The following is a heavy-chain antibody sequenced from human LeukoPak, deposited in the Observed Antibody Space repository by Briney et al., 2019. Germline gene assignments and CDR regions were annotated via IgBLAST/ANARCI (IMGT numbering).Heavy chain of an antibody. J-gene: IGHJ4*02. Sequence: GGSLRLSCAASGFTFKDYAMHWVRQAPGKGLEWVALISWDSGNSYYVDSVKGRFTIARDNSKNSLSLQMNSLRTEDTALYFCARELDYYDSTGYCTPYFDHWGQGTLVTVSS. CDR1: GFTFKDYA. CDR3: ARELDYYDSTGYCTPYFDH. D-gene: IGHD3-22*01. CDR2: ISWDSGNS. V-gene: IGHV3-43D*03.